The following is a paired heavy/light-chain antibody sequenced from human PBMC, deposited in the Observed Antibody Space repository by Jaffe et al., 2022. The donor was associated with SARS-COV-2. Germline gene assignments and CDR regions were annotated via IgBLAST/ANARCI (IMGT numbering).Light chain of an antibody. Sequence: DIQMTQSPSSLSASVGDRVTITCRASQGISNHLAWFQQKPGKAPKTLIYGASSLQSGVPSKFSGSGSGTDFTLTISSLQPEDFATYYCQQYNSYPITFGQGTRLEIK. CDR3: QQYNSYPIT. V-gene: IGKV1-16*02. CDR2: GAS. CDR1: QGISNH. J-gene: IGKJ5*01.
Heavy chain of an antibody. CDR2: INQDGSGK. J-gene: IGHJ6*03. D-gene: IGHD4-17*01. Sequence: EVQLVESGGGLVQPGGSLRLSCAAAGFTYSGYWMTWVRRAPGKGLEWVANINQDGSGKYYVDSVKGRFTISRDNAKNSLYLLMNSLRADDTAVYYCARVGGTTDYSHYYMDVWGKGTTVTVSS. CDR1: GFTYSGYW. V-gene: IGHV3-7*01. CDR3: ARVGGTTDYSHYYMDV.